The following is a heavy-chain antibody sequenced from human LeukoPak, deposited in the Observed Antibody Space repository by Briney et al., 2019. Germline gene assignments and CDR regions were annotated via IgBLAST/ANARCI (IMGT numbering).Heavy chain of an antibody. CDR1: GFTFSSYG. J-gene: IGHJ4*02. CDR2: ISYDGSNK. Sequence: GGSLRLSCAASGFTFSSYGMHWVRQAPGKGLEWVAVISYDGSNKYYADSVKGRFTISRDNSKNTLFLQMNSLRAEDTAVYYCAKDGGLWVSAHWGDSWGRGTLVTVSS. V-gene: IGHV3-30*18. CDR3: AKDGGLWVSAHWGDS. D-gene: IGHD7-27*01.